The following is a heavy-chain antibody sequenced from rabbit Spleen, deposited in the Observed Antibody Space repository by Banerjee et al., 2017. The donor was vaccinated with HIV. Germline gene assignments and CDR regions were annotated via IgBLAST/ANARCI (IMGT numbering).Heavy chain of an antibody. V-gene: IGHV1S40*01. J-gene: IGHJ4*01. CDR2: PDGGTSDST. CDR1: GFSFSSSYW. D-gene: IGHD4-1*01. CDR3: ARDGSGWGANFNL. Sequence: QSLEESGGDLVKPGASLTLTCTASGFSFSSSYWICWVRQAPGKGLEWIACPDGGTSDSTYYANWAKGRFTFSKTSSTTVTLQMTSLTVADTATYFCARDGSGWGANFNLWGPGTLVTVS.